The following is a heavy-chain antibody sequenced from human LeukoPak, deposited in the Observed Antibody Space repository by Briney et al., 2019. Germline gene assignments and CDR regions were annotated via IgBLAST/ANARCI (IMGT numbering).Heavy chain of an antibody. V-gene: IGHV1-24*01. D-gene: IGHD3-10*01. Sequence: GASVKVSCKVSGYTLTELSMHWVRQAPGKGLEWMGGFDPEDGETIYAQKFQGRVTMTEDTSTDAAYMELSSLRSEDTAVYYCATARAGGFGELFLNFDYWGQGTLVTVSS. CDR2: FDPEDGET. CDR1: GYTLTELS. J-gene: IGHJ4*02. CDR3: ATARAGGFGELFLNFDY.